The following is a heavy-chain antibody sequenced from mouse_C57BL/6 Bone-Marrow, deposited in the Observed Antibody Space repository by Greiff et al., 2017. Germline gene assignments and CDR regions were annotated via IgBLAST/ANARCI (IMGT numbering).Heavy chain of an antibody. CDR2: IDPETGGT. J-gene: IGHJ1*03. Sequence: QVQLQQSGAERVRPGASVTLSCKASGYTFTDYEMHWVKQTPVHGLEWIGAIDPETGGTAYNQKFTGKAILTADKSSSTAYMELRSLTSEDSAVYYCTEEYYYDYPWGTGTTVTVSS. V-gene: IGHV1-15*01. CDR3: TEEYYYDYP. CDR1: GYTFTDYE. D-gene: IGHD2-4*01.